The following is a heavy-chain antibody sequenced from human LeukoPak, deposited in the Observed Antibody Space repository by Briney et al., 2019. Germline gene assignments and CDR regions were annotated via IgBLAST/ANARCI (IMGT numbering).Heavy chain of an antibody. CDR1: DGSFSGYY. CDR3: ARGLNDSWTGENY. Sequence: TSETLSLTCAVYDGSFSGYYWSWIRQPPGKGLEWIGEINHSGSTNYNPSLKSRVTISLDTSKSQSSLKVRYVTAADTAVYYYARGLNDSWTGENYWGQGTLVTVSS. D-gene: IGHD3-3*01. J-gene: IGHJ4*02. CDR2: INHSGST. V-gene: IGHV4-34*01.